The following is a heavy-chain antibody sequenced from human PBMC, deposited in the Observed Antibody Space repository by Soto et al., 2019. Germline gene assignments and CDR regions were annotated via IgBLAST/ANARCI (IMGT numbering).Heavy chain of an antibody. CDR3: ARGPGDWNFAG. CDR2: ISSSSSYI. CDR1: GFTFSSYS. Sequence: EVQLVESGGGLVKPGGSLRLSCAASGFTFSSYSMNWVRRAPGKGLEWVSSISSSSSYIYYADSVKGRFTISRDNAKNSLYLQMNSLRAEDTAVYYCARGPGDWNFAGWGQGTLVTVSS. D-gene: IGHD2-21*02. J-gene: IGHJ4*02. V-gene: IGHV3-21*01.